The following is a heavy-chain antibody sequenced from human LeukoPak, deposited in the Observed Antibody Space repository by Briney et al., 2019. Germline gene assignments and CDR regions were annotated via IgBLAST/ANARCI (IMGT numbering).Heavy chain of an antibody. J-gene: IGHJ3*02. CDR1: GFTFSSYA. D-gene: IGHD1-26*01. Sequence: GRSLRLSCAASGFTFSSYAMHWVRQAPGKGLEWVAVISYDGSNKYYADSVKGRFTISRNNSKNTLYLQMNSLRAEHTAVYYCARPYKLEPNEDHAFDIWGQGTMVTVSS. CDR2: ISYDGSNK. CDR3: ARPYKLEPNEDHAFDI. V-gene: IGHV3-30*04.